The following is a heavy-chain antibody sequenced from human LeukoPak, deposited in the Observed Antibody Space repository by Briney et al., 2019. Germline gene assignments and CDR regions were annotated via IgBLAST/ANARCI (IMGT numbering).Heavy chain of an antibody. CDR2: IYSAGST. CDR3: ARANSATIPGVDP. D-gene: IGHD1-26*01. CDR1: GVTVSSNY. V-gene: IGHV3-53*01. Sequence: PGGSLRLSCVVSGVTVSSNYMSWVRQAPGKGEEWVSIIYSAGSTYYADSVKGRFTISRDNSKNTVYLQMNSLRAEDTAVYYCARANSATIPGVDPWGQGTLVTVSS. J-gene: IGHJ5*02.